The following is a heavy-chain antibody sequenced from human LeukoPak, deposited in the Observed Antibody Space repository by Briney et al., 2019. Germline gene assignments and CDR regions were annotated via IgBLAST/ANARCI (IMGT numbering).Heavy chain of an antibody. V-gene: IGHV4-30-2*01. Sequence: PSETLSLTCAVYGGSFSGYYWSWIRQPPGKGLEWIGYIYHSGSTYSNPSLKSRVTISVDRSKNQFSLKLNSVTAADTAVYYCARSDYGGNSGFDYWGQGTLVTVSS. CDR1: GGSFSGYY. CDR2: IYHSGST. D-gene: IGHD4-23*01. J-gene: IGHJ4*02. CDR3: ARSDYGGNSGFDY.